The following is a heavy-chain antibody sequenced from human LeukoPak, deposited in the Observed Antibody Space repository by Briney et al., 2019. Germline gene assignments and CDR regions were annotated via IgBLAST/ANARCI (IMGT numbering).Heavy chain of an antibody. J-gene: IGHJ5*02. Sequence: GGSLRLSCAASGFTFSDYYMSCIRQAPGKGLEWVSYISSSGSTIYYADSVKGRLNIYREHAKNSLYLQMNRLRAEDTAAYYCATIVLAAVRGRWIDPWGQGTLVTVSS. V-gene: IGHV3-11*04. D-gene: IGHD2-8*01. CDR2: ISSSGSTI. CDR3: ATIVLAAVRGRWIDP. CDR1: GFTFSDYY.